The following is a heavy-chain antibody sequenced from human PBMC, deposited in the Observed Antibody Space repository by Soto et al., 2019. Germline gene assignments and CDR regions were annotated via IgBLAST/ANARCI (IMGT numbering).Heavy chain of an antibody. D-gene: IGHD5-12*01. CDR1: GYSFTSYW. CDR3: ARLTGENDSGYEYFDY. Sequence: GESLKISCKGSGYSFTSYWIGWVRQMPGKGLEWMGIIYPGDSDTRYSPSFQGQVTISADKSISTAYLQWSSLKASDTAMYYCARLTGENDSGYEYFDYWGQGTLVTVSS. V-gene: IGHV5-51*01. CDR2: IYPGDSDT. J-gene: IGHJ4*02.